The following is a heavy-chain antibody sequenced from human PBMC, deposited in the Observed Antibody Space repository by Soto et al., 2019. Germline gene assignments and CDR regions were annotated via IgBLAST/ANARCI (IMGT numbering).Heavy chain of an antibody. V-gene: IGHV4-61*08. Sequence: SETLSLTCTVSGGSIISGDYYWSWIRQPPGKGLEWIGYIYYSGSTNYNPSLKSRVTISVDTSKNQFSLKLNSVTAADTAVYYCARNSGSYYRWFDPWGQGTLVTVSS. CDR2: IYYSGST. J-gene: IGHJ5*02. CDR3: ARNSGSYYRWFDP. D-gene: IGHD1-26*01. CDR1: GGSIISGDYY.